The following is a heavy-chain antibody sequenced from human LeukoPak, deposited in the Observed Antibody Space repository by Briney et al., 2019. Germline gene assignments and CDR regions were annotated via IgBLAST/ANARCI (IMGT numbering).Heavy chain of an antibody. Sequence: GGSLRLSCAASGFTLSSHWMTWVRQAPGRGGEGVANIKEDGSETFYGDSVKGRVTIARDNAENSLNLQMNNLRPEDTAMYYCARPLFGAISPGYWGQGTLVTVSS. D-gene: IGHD3-10*01. J-gene: IGHJ4*02. V-gene: IGHV3-7*01. CDR3: ARPLFGAISPGY. CDR1: GFTLSSHW. CDR2: IKEDGSET.